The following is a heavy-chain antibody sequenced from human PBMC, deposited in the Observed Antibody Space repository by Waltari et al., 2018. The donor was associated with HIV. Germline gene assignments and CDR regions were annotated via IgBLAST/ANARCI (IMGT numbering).Heavy chain of an antibody. V-gene: IGHV1-24*01. Sequence: QVRLTQSGTEVKKSGASLRVSCEVSGHPFKDFSIHWVRQVFPNGLEWMGGVEPQQRMTKYAKDVKDRGTVTYDIRRSSAYLEMKSLTSHDTSGYCCLGGDKSSWGVGPDTWGQGTRVIVSS. CDR2: VEPQQRMT. J-gene: IGHJ5*02. CDR1: GHPFKDFS. D-gene: IGHD3-16*01. CDR3: LGGDKSSWGVGPDT.